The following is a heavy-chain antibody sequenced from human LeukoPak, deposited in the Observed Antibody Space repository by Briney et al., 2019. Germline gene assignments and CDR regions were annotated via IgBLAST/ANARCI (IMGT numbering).Heavy chain of an antibody. Sequence: GASVKVSCKASGYTFTGYYMHWVRQAPGQGLEWMGWINPNSGAQNYTQKFQGRDTRTRETTTRTAYMGLSGLRSDGTAVYYCARGGGYSSGSDAFDIWGQGTMVTVSS. CDR3: ARGGGYSSGSDAFDI. J-gene: IGHJ3*02. CDR1: GYTFTGYY. D-gene: IGHD6-19*01. V-gene: IGHV1-2*02. CDR2: INPNSGAQ.